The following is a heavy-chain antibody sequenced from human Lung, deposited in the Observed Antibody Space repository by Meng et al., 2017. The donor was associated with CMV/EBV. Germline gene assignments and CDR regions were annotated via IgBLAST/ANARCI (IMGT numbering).Heavy chain of an antibody. CDR3: ARGRRGGFLEWLLSGNWFDP. J-gene: IGHJ5*02. CDR1: GGSFSGYY. V-gene: IGHV4-34*01. CDR2: INHSGST. D-gene: IGHD3-3*01. Sequence: LXXAVYGGSFSGYYWSWIRQPPGKGLEWIGEINHSGSTNYNPSLKSRATISVDTSKNQFSLKLSSVTAADTAVYYCARGRRGGFLEWLLSGNWFDPWXQGTLVTVSS.